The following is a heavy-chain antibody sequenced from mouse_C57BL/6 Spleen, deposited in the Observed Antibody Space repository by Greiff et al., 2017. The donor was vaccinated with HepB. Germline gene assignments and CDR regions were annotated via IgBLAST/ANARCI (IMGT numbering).Heavy chain of an antibody. CDR2: IYPGDGDT. V-gene: IGHV1-80*01. J-gene: IGHJ2*01. CDR1: GYAFSSYW. CDR3: ARWDYYGSSSYFDY. Sequence: QVQLKESGAELVKPGASVKISCKASGYAFSSYWMNWVKQRPGKGLEWIGQIYPGDGDTNYNGKFKGKATLTAGKSSSTAYMQLSSLTSEDSAVYFCARWDYYGSSSYFDYWGQGTTLTVSS. D-gene: IGHD1-1*01.